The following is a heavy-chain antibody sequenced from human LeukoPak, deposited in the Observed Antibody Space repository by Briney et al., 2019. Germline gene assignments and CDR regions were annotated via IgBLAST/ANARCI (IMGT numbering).Heavy chain of an antibody. CDR1: GGSISAYY. Sequence: PSETLSLTCTVSGGSISAYYWSWIRQPPGKGLEWIGYIYYSGSTNYNPSLKSRVTISVDTSKIQFSLKLRSVTAADTAVYYCARTRYCVSTSCYFDYWAQGTLVTVSS. CDR2: IYYSGST. V-gene: IGHV4-59*01. J-gene: IGHJ4*02. D-gene: IGHD2-2*01. CDR3: ARTRYCVSTSCYFDY.